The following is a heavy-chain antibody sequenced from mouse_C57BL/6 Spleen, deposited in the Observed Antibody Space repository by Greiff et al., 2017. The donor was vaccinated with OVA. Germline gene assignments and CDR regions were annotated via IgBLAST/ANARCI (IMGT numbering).Heavy chain of an antibody. Sequence: EVKLMESGGGLVKPGGSLKLSCAASGFTFSDYGMHWVRQAPEKGLEWVAYISSGSSTIYYADTVKGRFTISRDNAKNTLFLQMTSLRSEDTAMYYCASDRSGYLPFAYWGQGTLVTVSA. J-gene: IGHJ3*01. V-gene: IGHV5-17*01. CDR3: ASDRSGYLPFAY. CDR2: ISSGSSTI. D-gene: IGHD3-2*02. CDR1: GFTFSDYG.